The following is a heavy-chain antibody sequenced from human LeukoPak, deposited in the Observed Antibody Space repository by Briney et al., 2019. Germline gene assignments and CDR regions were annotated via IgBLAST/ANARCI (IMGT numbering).Heavy chain of an antibody. CDR2: MNPNSDNT. CDR1: GYTFTSYD. V-gene: IGHV1-8*01. J-gene: IGHJ4*02. D-gene: IGHD2-8*01. Sequence: ASVKVSCKASGYTFTSYDINWVRQATGQGLEWMGWMNPNSDNTGYAQKLQGRVTMTTDTSTSTAYMELRSLRSDDTAVYYCARVWVYRYDPTPFDYWGQGTLVTVSS. CDR3: ARVWVYRYDPTPFDY.